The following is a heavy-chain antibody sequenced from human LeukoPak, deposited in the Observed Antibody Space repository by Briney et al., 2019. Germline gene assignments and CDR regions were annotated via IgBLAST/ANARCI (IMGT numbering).Heavy chain of an antibody. Sequence: GASVKVPCKASGYTFTGYYMHWVRQAPGQGLEWMGWINPNSGGTNYAQKFQGRVTMTRDTSISTAYMELSRLRSDDTAVYYCARAFTSLEWLAHQDYYFDYWGQGTLVTVSS. V-gene: IGHV1-2*02. CDR1: GYTFTGYY. J-gene: IGHJ4*02. D-gene: IGHD6-19*01. CDR3: ARAFTSLEWLAHQDYYFDY. CDR2: INPNSGGT.